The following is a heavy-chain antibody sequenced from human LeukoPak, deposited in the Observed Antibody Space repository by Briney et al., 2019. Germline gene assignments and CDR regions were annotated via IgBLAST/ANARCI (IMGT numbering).Heavy chain of an antibody. Sequence: ASVKVSCKVSGYTLAEVSIHWVRLAPGKGLEWMGGFDPEDGETFYAQKFQGRVSMTEDTSTDTANMDLSSLRSEDTAVCYCATGGTYYYGNTTYHTFDYWGQGTLLTVSS. CDR2: FDPEDGET. V-gene: IGHV1-24*01. J-gene: IGHJ4*02. CDR1: GYTLAEVS. CDR3: ATGGTYYYGNTTYHTFDY. D-gene: IGHD3-10*01.